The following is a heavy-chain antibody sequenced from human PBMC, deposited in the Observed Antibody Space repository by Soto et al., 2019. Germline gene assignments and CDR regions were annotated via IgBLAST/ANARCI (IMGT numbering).Heavy chain of an antibody. CDR1: GYTFTGYY. J-gene: IGHJ6*02. V-gene: IGHV1-2*02. D-gene: IGHD1-26*01. CDR2: INPNSGDT. Sequence: ASVKVSCKASGYTFTGYYVHWVRQAPGQGLEWMGWINPNSGDTYLAQRFQGRVTMNRNTSIGTAYMELRGLTSDDTAEYYCAKGGAIVAAGTRVYLYNAMDVWRQGTTVTVSS. CDR3: AKGGAIVAAGTRVYLYNAMDV.